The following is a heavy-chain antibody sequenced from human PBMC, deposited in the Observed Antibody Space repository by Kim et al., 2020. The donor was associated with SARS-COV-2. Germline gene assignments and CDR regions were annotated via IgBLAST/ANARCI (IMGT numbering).Heavy chain of an antibody. D-gene: IGHD3-10*01. Sequence: GESLKISCKGSGYSFTSYWIGWVRQMPGKGLEWMGIIYPCDSYTRYSPSFQGQVTISADKSISTAYLQWSSLKASDTAMYYCARGHYYGSGTKTQHNWFDPWGQGTLVTVSS. J-gene: IGHJ5*02. CDR1: GYSFTSYW. CDR2: IYPCDSYT. V-gene: IGHV5-51*01. CDR3: ARGHYYGSGTKTQHNWFDP.